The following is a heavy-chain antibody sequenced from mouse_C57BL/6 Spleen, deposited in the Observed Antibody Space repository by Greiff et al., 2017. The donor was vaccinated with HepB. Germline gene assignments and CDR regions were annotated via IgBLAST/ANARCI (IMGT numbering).Heavy chain of an antibody. D-gene: IGHD1-1*01. V-gene: IGHV1-82*01. CDR1: GYAFRSSW. CDR3: ARLSDYCGSSYAWFAY. Sequence: QFQLQQSGPELVKPGASVKISCKASGYAFRSSWLNWVKQSPGKGLEWIGRVYPGDGDTNYNGKFKGKATLTADKSSSTAYMQLSSLTSEDSAVYFCARLSDYCGSSYAWFAYWGQGTLVTVSA. CDR2: VYPGDGDT. J-gene: IGHJ3*01.